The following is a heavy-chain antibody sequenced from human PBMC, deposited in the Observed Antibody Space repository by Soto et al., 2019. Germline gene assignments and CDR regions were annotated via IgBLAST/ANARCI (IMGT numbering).Heavy chain of an antibody. J-gene: IGHJ4*02. CDR2: IKRKIDGGTV. Sequence: EVQLMESGGGLVKPGGSLRLSCAASGFTFSDAWMNWVRQAPGKGLEWVGRIKRKIDGGTVDYAAPVKGRFTISRDDSKNTLYLQMNSLKTEDTAVCYCAPHDRGWYFDYWGQGTLVTVSS. V-gene: IGHV3-15*07. D-gene: IGHD6-19*01. CDR3: APHDRGWYFDY. CDR1: GFTFSDAW.